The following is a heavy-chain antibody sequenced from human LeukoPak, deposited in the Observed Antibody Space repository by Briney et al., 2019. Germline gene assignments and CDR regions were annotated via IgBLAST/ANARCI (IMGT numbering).Heavy chain of an antibody. V-gene: IGHV1-24*01. D-gene: IGHD3-10*01. CDR3: ATIVFGSGSYSFDY. CDR1: GYTLTELS. Sequence: ASVKVSCKVSGYTLTELSMHWVRQAPGKGLEWMGGFDPEDGETIYAQKFQGRVTMTEDTSTDTAYMELSSLRSEDTAVYYCATIVFGSGSYSFDYWGQGTLVTVSS. CDR2: FDPEDGET. J-gene: IGHJ4*02.